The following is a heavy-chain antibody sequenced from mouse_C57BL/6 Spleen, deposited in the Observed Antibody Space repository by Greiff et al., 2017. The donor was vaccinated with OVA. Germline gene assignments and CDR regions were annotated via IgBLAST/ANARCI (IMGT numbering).Heavy chain of an antibody. D-gene: IGHD3-1*01. CDR2: IDPETGGT. Sequence: QVQLKESGAELVRPGASVTLSCKASGYTFTDYEMHWVKQTPVHGLEWIGAIDPETGGTAYNQKFKGKAILTADKSSSTAYMELRSLTSEDSAVYYCTRDPSGKAWFAYWGQGTLVTVSA. J-gene: IGHJ3*01. CDR3: TRDPSGKAWFAY. CDR1: GYTFTDYE. V-gene: IGHV1-15*01.